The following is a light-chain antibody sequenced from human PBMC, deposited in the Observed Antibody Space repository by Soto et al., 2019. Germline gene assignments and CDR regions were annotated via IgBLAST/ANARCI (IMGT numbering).Light chain of an antibody. V-gene: IGLV2-23*02. J-gene: IGLJ1*01. CDR2: EVS. CDR3: CSYAGSSTYV. Sequence: QSALTQPASVSGSPGQSITISCTGTSSVVGSYNLVSWYQQHPGKAPKLMIYEVSKRPSGVSNRFSGSKSGNTPSLTISGLQAEDEADYYCCSYAGSSTYVFGTGTQLTVL. CDR1: SSVVGSYNL.